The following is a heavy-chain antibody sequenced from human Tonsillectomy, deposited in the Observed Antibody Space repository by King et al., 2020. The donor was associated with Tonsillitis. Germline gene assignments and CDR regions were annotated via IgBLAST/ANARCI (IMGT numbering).Heavy chain of an antibody. V-gene: IGHV3-48*01. CDR2: ISSSSSTI. CDR3: ARSAMDV. J-gene: IGHJ6*02. CDR1: KFTFSSYS. Sequence: VQLVESGGGLVQPGGSLRLSCAASKFTFSSYSMNWVRQAPGKGLEWVSYISSSSSTIYYADSVKGRFTISRDNDKNSLYLQMNSLSAEDTAVYYCARSAMDVWGQGTTVTVSS.